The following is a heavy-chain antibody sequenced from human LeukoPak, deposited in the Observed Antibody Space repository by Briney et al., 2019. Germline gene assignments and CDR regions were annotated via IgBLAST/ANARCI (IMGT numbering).Heavy chain of an antibody. J-gene: IGHJ3*02. CDR3: ARDPFGELAFDI. Sequence: PSETLSLTCTVSGGSISSYYWSWIRQPPGKGLEWIGYIYYSGSTNYNPSLKSRVTISVDTSKNQFSLKLSSVTAADTAVYYCARDPFGELAFDIWGQGTMVTVSS. CDR1: GGSISSYY. V-gene: IGHV4-59*01. D-gene: IGHD3-10*01. CDR2: IYYSGST.